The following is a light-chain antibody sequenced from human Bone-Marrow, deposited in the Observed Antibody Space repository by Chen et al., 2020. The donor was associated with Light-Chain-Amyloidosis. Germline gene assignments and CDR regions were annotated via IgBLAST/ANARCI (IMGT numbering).Light chain of an antibody. V-gene: IGLV2-14*01. Sequence: QSALTQPASVSGSPGQSITISCTGTTSDIGDYNYVSWYQQHPGKAPKLSIYDVSNRPSGVSARFSGSKSGVTASLTISGLQAEDEAEYFCSSYTSSSTRVFGGGTKLTVL. CDR2: DVS. CDR3: SSYTSSSTRV. CDR1: TSDIGDYNY. J-gene: IGLJ3*02.